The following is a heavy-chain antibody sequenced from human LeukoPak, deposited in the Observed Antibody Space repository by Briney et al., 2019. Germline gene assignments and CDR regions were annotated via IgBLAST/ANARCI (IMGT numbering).Heavy chain of an antibody. J-gene: IGHJ4*02. CDR3: AKDPLHYDFWSGPSDY. CDR2: ISSSSSYI. V-gene: IGHV3-21*04. D-gene: IGHD3-3*01. CDR1: GFTFSSYS. Sequence: GGSLRLSCAASGFTFSSYSMNWVRQAPGKGLEWVSSISSSSSYIYYADSVKGRFTISRDNSKNTLYLQMNSLRAEDTAVYYCAKDPLHYDFWSGPSDYWGQGTLVTVSS.